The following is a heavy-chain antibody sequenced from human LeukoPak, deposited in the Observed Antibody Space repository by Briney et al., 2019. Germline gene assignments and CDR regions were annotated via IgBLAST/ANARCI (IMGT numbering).Heavy chain of an antibody. V-gene: IGHV1-2*02. CDR3: ASFGSGKYYRFDS. CDR1: GYTFTDYY. Sequence: ASVKVSCKASGYTFTDYYMNWVRQALGQGLEWMGWINPNSGGTNYAQKFQGRVTMTGDTSISTAYMEVSKLRSDDTAVYYCASFGSGKYYRFDSWGQGTLVTVSS. D-gene: IGHD3-10*01. J-gene: IGHJ4*02. CDR2: INPNSGGT.